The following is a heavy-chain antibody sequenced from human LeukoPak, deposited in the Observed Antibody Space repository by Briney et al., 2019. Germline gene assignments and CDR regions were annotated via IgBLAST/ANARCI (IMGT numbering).Heavy chain of an antibody. D-gene: IGHD1-1*01. V-gene: IGHV1-2*06. CDR3: ARGLPGSFDP. J-gene: IGHJ5*02. CDR1: GYTFTDYY. Sequence: ASVKVSCKASGYTFTDYYIHWVRQAPGQGLEWMGRINPNSGGTNYAQKFQGRVTMTRDTSITTAYMELSSLTSNDAAVYYCARGLPGSFDPWGQGALVTVSS. CDR2: INPNSGGT.